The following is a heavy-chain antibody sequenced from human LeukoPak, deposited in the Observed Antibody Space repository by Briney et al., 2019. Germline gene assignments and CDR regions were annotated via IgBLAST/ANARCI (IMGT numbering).Heavy chain of an antibody. V-gene: IGHV3-43*02. J-gene: IGHJ4*02. Sequence: QPRGSLRLSCAASGFSFPDQVMHWVRQAPGKGLEWVSLISEDGSRTYYADSVRGRFTISRDNSKNSLSLQMRSLTAEDTALYFCAKKSGAAGNFDYWGQGTLVTVSS. CDR2: ISEDGSRT. D-gene: IGHD6-13*01. CDR1: GFSFPDQV. CDR3: AKKSGAAGNFDY.